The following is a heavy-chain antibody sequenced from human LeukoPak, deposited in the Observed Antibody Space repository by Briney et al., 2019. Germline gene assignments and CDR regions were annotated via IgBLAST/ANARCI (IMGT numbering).Heavy chain of an antibody. V-gene: IGHV4-59*01. Sequence: SETLSLTCTVSGGCISSYYWSWIRQPPGEGLGWIGYIYYSGSTNYNPSLKSRVTISVDTSKNQVSLKLSSVTAADTAVYYCARGRYYAYYWGQGTLVTVSS. J-gene: IGHJ4*02. CDR2: IYYSGST. CDR1: GGCISSYY. D-gene: IGHD2-2*01. CDR3: ARGRYYAYY.